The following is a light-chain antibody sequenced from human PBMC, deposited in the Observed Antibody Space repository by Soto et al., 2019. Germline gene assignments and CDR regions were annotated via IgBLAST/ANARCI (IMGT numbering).Light chain of an antibody. J-gene: IGKJ1*01. CDR2: GVS. Sequence: EIVMTQSPATLSVSPGERATLSCRASQSVRSNLAWYQQKPGQAPRLLIYGVSTRATGIPDRFSGSGSGTEFTLTISSLQSEDFAIYYCQQYNNWPPLTFGQGTKVEIK. CDR3: QQYNNWPPLT. CDR1: QSVRSN. V-gene: IGKV3-15*01.